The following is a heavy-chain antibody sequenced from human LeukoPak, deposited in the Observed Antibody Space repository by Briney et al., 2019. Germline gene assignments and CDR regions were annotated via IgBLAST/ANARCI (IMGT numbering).Heavy chain of an antibody. Sequence: PSETLSLTCTVSGGSISSYYWNWIRQPPGKGLEWIGYIYHSESTYYNPSLKSRVTISVDRSKNQFSLKLSSVTAADTAVYYCARGLGVPAAISYYGMDVWGQGTTVTVSS. CDR3: ARGLGVPAAISYYGMDV. D-gene: IGHD2-2*02. V-gene: IGHV4-59*12. J-gene: IGHJ6*02. CDR1: GGSISSYY. CDR2: IYHSEST.